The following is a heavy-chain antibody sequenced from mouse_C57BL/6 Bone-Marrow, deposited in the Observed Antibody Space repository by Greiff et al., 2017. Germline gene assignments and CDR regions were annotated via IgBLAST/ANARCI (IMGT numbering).Heavy chain of an antibody. CDR3: ARQGTVVDY. CDR1: GFTFSSYG. CDR2: ISSGGSYT. J-gene: IGHJ2*01. D-gene: IGHD1-1*01. Sequence: EVQLQESGGDLVKPGGSLKLSCAASGFTFSSYGMSWVRQTPDKRLEWVATISSGGSYTYYPDSVKGRFTISRDNAKNTLYLQKSSMMSEDTAMYYCARQGTVVDYWGQGTTLTVSS. V-gene: IGHV5-6*01.